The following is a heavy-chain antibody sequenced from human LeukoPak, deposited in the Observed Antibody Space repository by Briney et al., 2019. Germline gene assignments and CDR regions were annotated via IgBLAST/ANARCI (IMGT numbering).Heavy chain of an antibody. Sequence: SETLSLTCSVSGGSISSYYWSWIRQPPGKGLEWIGYIYYSGSTNYNHSRKSRVTISVDTSKNQFSLKLSSVTAADTAVYYCARGDFWSGYYLSDYWGQGTLVTVSS. CDR1: GGSISSYY. D-gene: IGHD3-3*01. CDR3: ARGDFWSGYYLSDY. J-gene: IGHJ4*02. CDR2: IYYSGST. V-gene: IGHV4-59*01.